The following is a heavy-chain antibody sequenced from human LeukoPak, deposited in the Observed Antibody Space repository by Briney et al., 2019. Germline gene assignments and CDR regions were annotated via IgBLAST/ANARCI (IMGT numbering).Heavy chain of an antibody. D-gene: IGHD3-10*01. J-gene: IGHJ3*02. CDR2: ISSSSSTI. CDR1: GFTFSSYS. CDR3: ARDRKVRGVIPDAFDI. Sequence: PGGSLRLSCAASGFTFSSYSMNWVRQAPGKGLEWVSYISSSSSTIYYADSVKGRFTISRDNAKNSLYQMNSLRAEDTAVYYCARDRKVRGVIPDAFDIWGQGTMVTVSS. V-gene: IGHV3-48*04.